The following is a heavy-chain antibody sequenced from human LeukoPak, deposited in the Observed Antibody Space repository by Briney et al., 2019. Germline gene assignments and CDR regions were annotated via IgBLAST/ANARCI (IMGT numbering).Heavy chain of an antibody. CDR1: GGSVSSGSYY. Sequence: SETLSLTCTVSGGSVSSGSYYWSWIRQPPGKGLEWIGYIYYSGSTNYNPSLKSRVTISVDTSKNQFSLKLSPVTAADTAVYYCAREEYSSGWYGFDYWGQGTLVTVSS. CDR3: AREEYSSGWYGFDY. J-gene: IGHJ4*02. CDR2: IYYSGST. D-gene: IGHD6-19*01. V-gene: IGHV4-61*01.